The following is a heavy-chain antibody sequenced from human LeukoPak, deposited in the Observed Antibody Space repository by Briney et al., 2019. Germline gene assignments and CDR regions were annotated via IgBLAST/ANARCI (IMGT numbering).Heavy chain of an antibody. D-gene: IGHD2-2*01. CDR1: GYTFTSYG. J-gene: IGHJ6*02. CDR2: IIPILGIA. Sequence: SVKVSCKASGYTFTSYGISWVRQAPGQGLEWMGRIIPILGIANYAQKFQGRVTITADKSTSTAYMELSSLRSEDTAVYYCASYCSSTSCYLRPMDVWGQGTTVTVSS. V-gene: IGHV1-69*04. CDR3: ASYCSSTSCYLRPMDV.